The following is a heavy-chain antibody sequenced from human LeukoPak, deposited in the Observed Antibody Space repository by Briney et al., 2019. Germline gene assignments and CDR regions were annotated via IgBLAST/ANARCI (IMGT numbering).Heavy chain of an antibody. CDR3: ARQDYDFWSGYLNWFAP. D-gene: IGHD3-3*01. CDR1: GYSFTSYW. Sequence: GESLKISCKGSGYSFTSYWIGWARQMPGKGLEWMGIIYPGDSDTRYSPSFQGQVTISADKSISTAYLQWSILKASDTAMYYCARQDYDFWSGYLNWFAPWGQGTLVTVSS. CDR2: IYPGDSDT. V-gene: IGHV5-51*01. J-gene: IGHJ5*02.